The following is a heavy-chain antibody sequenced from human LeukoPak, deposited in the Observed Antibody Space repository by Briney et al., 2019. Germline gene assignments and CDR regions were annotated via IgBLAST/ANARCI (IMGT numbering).Heavy chain of an antibody. CDR3: ARDGYQPLDVTYFQH. D-gene: IGHD2-2*01. Sequence: ASVKVSCKASGYTFTSYGISWVRQAPGQGLEWMGWISAYNGNTNYAQTLHGRVTMTTDTSTSTAYMELRSLRSDDTAVYYCARDGYQPLDVTYFQHWGQGTLVTVSS. CDR2: ISAYNGNT. V-gene: IGHV1-18*01. CDR1: GYTFTSYG. J-gene: IGHJ1*01.